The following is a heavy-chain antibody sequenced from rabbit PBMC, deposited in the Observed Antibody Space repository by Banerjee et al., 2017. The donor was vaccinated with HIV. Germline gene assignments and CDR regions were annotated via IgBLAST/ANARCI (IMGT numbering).Heavy chain of an antibody. V-gene: IGHV1S40*01. J-gene: IGHJ6*01. CDR3: ARDGWAAVADYGNNNL. CDR2: IYGGSSGNT. CDR1: GFSFSSSYY. D-gene: IGHD2-1*01. Sequence: QSLEESGGDLVKPGASLTLTCTASGFSFSSSYYMCWVRQAPGKGLEWIGCIYGGSSGNTYYASWARGRFTISKTSSTTVTLQMTSLTVADTAMYFCARDGWAAVADYGNNNLWGPGTLVTVS.